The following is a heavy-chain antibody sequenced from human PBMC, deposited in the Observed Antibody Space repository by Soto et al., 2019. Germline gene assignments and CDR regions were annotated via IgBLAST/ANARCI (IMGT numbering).Heavy chain of an antibody. CDR3: ARGIGETYGDLGGVDY. D-gene: IGHD4-17*01. CDR2: VNPNSGNA. Sequence: QVQLVQSGAEVKKSGASVKVSCKASGYTFPSYDINWVRQATGQGLEWMGWVNPNSGNAGYAQKFQGRVSMTWNTSISTAYMELSSLRSEDTAAYYCARGIGETYGDLGGVDYWGQGTLVTVSS. CDR1: GYTFPSYD. J-gene: IGHJ4*02. V-gene: IGHV1-8*01.